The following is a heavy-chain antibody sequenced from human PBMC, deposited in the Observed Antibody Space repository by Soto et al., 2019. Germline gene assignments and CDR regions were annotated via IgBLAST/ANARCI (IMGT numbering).Heavy chain of an antibody. J-gene: IGHJ5*02. CDR2: INTKTGGT. CDR1: GYSFTDYY. V-gene: IGHV1-2*02. CDR3: ARVGPTGGSDP. Sequence: QVHLVQSGAEVKKPGASVKVSCKASGYSFTDYYMHWVRQAPGQGLEWMGWINTKTGGTNYAQRVQGRVTMTGDTSINTAYMELSRLRSDDTAVYYCARVGPTGGSDPWGQGTVVTVSS. D-gene: IGHD1-26*01.